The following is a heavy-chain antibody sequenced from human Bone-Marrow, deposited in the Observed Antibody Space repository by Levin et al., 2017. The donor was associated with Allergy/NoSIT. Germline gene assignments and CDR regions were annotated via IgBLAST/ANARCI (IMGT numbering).Heavy chain of an antibody. CDR3: ARESGTGFDY. Sequence: SETLSLTCTLPGGSISIYYWSWIRQPPGKGLEWIGYNYYSGSTNYNPSLKSRVTIAVDTSKNQFSLKLSSVTAADTAVYYCARESGTGFDYWGQGTLVTVSS. D-gene: IGHD6-13*01. CDR2: NYYSGST. CDR1: GGSISIYY. V-gene: IGHV4-59*01. J-gene: IGHJ4*02.